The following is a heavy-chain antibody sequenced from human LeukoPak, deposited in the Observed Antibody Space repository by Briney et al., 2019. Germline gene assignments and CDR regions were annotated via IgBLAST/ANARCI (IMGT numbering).Heavy chain of an antibody. V-gene: IGHV3-23*01. CDR2: ITTSGGSI. CDR1: GFTFSSYA. Sequence: GGSLRLSCAASGFTFSSYAMSWLRQAPGKGLEWVSTITTSGGSIYSADSVKGRFTISRDNSKNTLYLQMNSLRAEDTALYCLSKPHVEMATFRRLDDWGQGTLVTVSS. D-gene: IGHD5-24*01. CDR3: SKPHVEMATFRRLDD. J-gene: IGHJ4*02.